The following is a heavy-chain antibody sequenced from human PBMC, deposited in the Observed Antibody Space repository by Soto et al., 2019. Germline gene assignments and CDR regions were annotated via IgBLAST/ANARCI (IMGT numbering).Heavy chain of an antibody. V-gene: IGHV1-69*06. CDR2: IIPIFGTA. CDR3: ARANDFWSHRYYYGMGV. CDR1: GGTFSSYA. D-gene: IGHD3-3*01. Sequence: SVKVSCKTSGGTFSSYAISWVRQAPGQGLEWMGWIIPIFGTANYAQNFQGRVTITADKSTSTAYMELSSLRSEDTAVYYCARANDFWSHRYYYGMGVGGQGTTVTVSS. J-gene: IGHJ6*02.